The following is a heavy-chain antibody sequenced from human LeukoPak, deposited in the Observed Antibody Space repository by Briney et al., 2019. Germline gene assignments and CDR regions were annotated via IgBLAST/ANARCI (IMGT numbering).Heavy chain of an antibody. V-gene: IGHV1-18*01. CDR1: GYTFTSYG. CDR2: ISAYNGNT. CDR3: ARGLVRYFDWLGVPDY. Sequence: ASVKVSCKASGYTFTSYGISWVRQAPGQGLEWMGWISAYNGNTNYAQKLQGRVTMTTDTSTSTAYMGLRSLRSDDTAVYYCARGLVRYFDWLGVPDYWGQGTLVTVSS. J-gene: IGHJ4*02. D-gene: IGHD3-9*01.